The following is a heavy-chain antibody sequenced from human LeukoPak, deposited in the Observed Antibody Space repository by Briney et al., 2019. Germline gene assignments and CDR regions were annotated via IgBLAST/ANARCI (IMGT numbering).Heavy chain of an antibody. D-gene: IGHD4-23*01. Sequence: PSETLSLTCAVYGGSFSGYYWSWIRQPPGKGLEWIGEINHSGSTNYNPSLKSRVTISVDTSKNQFSLKLSSVTAADTAVYYCASEVRTPSASFDYWGQGTLVTVSS. CDR2: INHSGST. CDR1: GGSFSGYY. J-gene: IGHJ4*02. CDR3: ASEVRTPSASFDY. V-gene: IGHV4-34*01.